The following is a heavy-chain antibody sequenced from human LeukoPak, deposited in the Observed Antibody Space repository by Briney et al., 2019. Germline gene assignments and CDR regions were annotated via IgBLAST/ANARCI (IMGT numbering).Heavy chain of an antibody. CDR3: ARGEGQLWSYYFDY. CDR2: INHSGST. Sequence: SETLSLTCAVYGGSFSGYYWSWIRQPPGKGLEWIGEINHSGSTNYNPSLKSRVIISVDTSKNQFSLKLSSVTAADTAVYYCARGEGQLWSYYFDYWGQGTLVTVSS. J-gene: IGHJ4*02. CDR1: GGSFSGYY. D-gene: IGHD5-18*01. V-gene: IGHV4-34*01.